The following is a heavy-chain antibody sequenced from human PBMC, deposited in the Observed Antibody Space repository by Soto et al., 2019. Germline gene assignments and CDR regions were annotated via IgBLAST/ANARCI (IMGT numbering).Heavy chain of an antibody. D-gene: IGHD6-13*01. CDR2: INPSGGST. CDR3: ARALRIAAAGPYYYMDV. V-gene: IGHV1-46*03. Sequence: ASVKVSCKASGYTFTSYYMHWVRQAPGQGLEWMGIINPSGGSTSYAQKFQGRVTMTRDTSTSTVYMELSSLRSEDTAVYYCARALRIAAAGPYYYMDVWGKGTTVTVSS. CDR1: GYTFTSYY. J-gene: IGHJ6*03.